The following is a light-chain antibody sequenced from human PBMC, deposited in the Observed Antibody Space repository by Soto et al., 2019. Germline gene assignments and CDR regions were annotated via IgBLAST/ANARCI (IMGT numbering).Light chain of an antibody. V-gene: IGKV1-33*01. Sequence: DIQMTQSPSSLSASLGDRVTITCQASQDIVNFLNWYQQKPGKAPKLLIYDASNLETGVPSRFSGSGSGTDFTFTISSLQPEDIATYSCQQYQNLPLTFGQGTRLEIK. CDR3: QQYQNLPLT. CDR1: QDIVNF. J-gene: IGKJ5*01. CDR2: DAS.